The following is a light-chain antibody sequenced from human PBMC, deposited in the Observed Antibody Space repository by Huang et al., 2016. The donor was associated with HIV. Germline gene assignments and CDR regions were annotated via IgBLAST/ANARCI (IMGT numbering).Light chain of an antibody. CDR2: AAS. J-gene: IGKJ3*01. Sequence: DIQMTQSPSPLSASVGDRVTITCRASQGISNYLAWYQQKPGKVPKLLIYAASTLQSGVPSRFDGSGSGADFTLTISGLQPEDVATYYGQKCNSAPFTFGPGTKVDIK. V-gene: IGKV1-27*01. CDR3: QKCNSAPFT. CDR1: QGISNY.